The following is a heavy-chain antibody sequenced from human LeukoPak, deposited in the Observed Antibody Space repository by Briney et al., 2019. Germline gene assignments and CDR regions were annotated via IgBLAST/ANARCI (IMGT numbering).Heavy chain of an antibody. J-gene: IGHJ4*02. Sequence: PGGSLRLSCAASGFTFSSYAMSWVRQAPGKGLEWVSAISGSGGSTYYADSVKGRFTISRDSSKNTLYLQMNSLRAEDTAVYYCAIYGDYPYYFDYWGQGTLVTVSS. CDR2: ISGSGGST. CDR3: AIYGDYPYYFDY. V-gene: IGHV3-23*01. CDR1: GFTFSSYA. D-gene: IGHD4-17*01.